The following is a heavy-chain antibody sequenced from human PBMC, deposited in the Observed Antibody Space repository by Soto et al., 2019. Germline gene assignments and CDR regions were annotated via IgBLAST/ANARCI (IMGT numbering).Heavy chain of an antibody. J-gene: IGHJ5*02. D-gene: IGHD5-18*01. V-gene: IGHV4-34*01. Sequence: PSETLSLTCAVYGGSFSGYYWSWIRQPPGKGLEWIGEINHSGSTNYNPSLKSRVTISVDTSKNQFSLKLSSVTAADTAVYYCARRGYSYRIWFDPWGQGTQVTVSS. CDR2: INHSGST. CDR3: ARRGYSYRIWFDP. CDR1: GGSFSGYY.